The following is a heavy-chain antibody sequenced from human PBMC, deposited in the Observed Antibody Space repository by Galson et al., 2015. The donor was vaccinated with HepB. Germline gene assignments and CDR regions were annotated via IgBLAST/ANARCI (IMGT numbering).Heavy chain of an antibody. CDR1: GVSISSSLYY. D-gene: IGHD5-18*01. V-gene: IGHV4-39*07. Sequence: SETLSLTCAVSGVSISSSLYYWGWIRQPPEKGLEWIGSIYYTGNTYYKSSLKSRVTISADMSKNQFSLKVNSVTAADTAVYYCARAAGDSSTYANDYWGQGALVTVSA. CDR3: ARAAGDSSTYANDY. J-gene: IGHJ4*02. CDR2: IYYTGNT.